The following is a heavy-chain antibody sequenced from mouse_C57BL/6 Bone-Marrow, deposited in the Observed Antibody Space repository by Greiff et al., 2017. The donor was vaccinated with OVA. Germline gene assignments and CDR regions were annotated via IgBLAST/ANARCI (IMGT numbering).Heavy chain of an antibody. D-gene: IGHD1-1*01. CDR1: GYTFTDYA. CDR3: ARDYYGSSDYFDV. J-gene: IGHJ1*03. V-gene: IGHV1-67*01. Sequence: QVQLQQSGPELVRPGVSVKISCKGSGYTFTDYAMHWVKQSHAKSLEWIGVISTYYGDASYNQKFKDKDTMTVDKSSSTAYMDLARLTSEDSAVYYCARDYYGSSDYFDVWGTGTTVTVSS. CDR2: ISTYYGDA.